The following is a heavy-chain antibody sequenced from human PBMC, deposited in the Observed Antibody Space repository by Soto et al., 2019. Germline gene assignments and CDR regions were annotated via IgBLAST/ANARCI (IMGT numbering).Heavy chain of an antibody. CDR3: ARDQPLLPQRGSFCMDV. V-gene: IGHV3-30-3*01. J-gene: IGHJ6*02. Sequence: GGSLRLSCAASGFTFSSYAMHWVRQAPGKGLEWVAVISYDGSNKYYADSVKGRFTISRDNSKNTLYLQMNSLRAEDTAVYYCARDQPLLPQRGSFCMDVWGQGTTVTVSS. CDR1: GFTFSSYA. CDR2: ISYDGSNK. D-gene: IGHD6-25*01.